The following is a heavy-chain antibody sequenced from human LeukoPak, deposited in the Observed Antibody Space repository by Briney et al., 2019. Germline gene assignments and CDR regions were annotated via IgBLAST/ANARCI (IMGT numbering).Heavy chain of an antibody. Sequence: GRSLRLSCAASGFTFSSYAMHWVRQAPGKGLEWVAVISYDGSNKYYADSVKGRFTISRDNARNSVYLQMNSLRVEDTAVYYCARGPVEWELLLDYWGQGTLVTVSS. D-gene: IGHD1-26*01. CDR3: ARGPVEWELLLDY. CDR1: GFTFSSYA. J-gene: IGHJ4*02. CDR2: ISYDGSNK. V-gene: IGHV3-30-3*01.